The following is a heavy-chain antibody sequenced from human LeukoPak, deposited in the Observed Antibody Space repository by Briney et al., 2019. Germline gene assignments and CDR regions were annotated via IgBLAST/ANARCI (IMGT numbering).Heavy chain of an antibody. D-gene: IGHD3-22*01. J-gene: IGHJ4*02. V-gene: IGHV3-23*01. CDR2: ISGSGGST. CDR3: AKDRGYYDSSGYYLSYFDY. CDR1: GFTFSHFG. Sequence: PGTSLRLSCEASGFTFSHFGMHWVRQAPGKGLEWVSAISGSGGSTYYADSVKGRFTISRDNSKNTLYLQMNSLRAEDTAVYYCAKDRGYYDSSGYYLSYFDYWGQGTLVTVSS.